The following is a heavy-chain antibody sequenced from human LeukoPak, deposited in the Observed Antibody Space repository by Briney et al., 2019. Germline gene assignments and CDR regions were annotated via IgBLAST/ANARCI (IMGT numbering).Heavy chain of an antibody. CDR3: ARDGGYSGYDVIYRGMDV. V-gene: IGHV4-34*01. J-gene: IGHJ6*04. Sequence: SETLSLTCAVYGGSFSGHYWSWIRQPPGKGLEWIGEINHSGSTNYNPSLKSRVTISVDTSKNQFSLKLSSVTAADTAVYYCARDGGYSGYDVIYRGMDVWGKGTTVTVSS. CDR2: INHSGST. D-gene: IGHD5-12*01. CDR1: GGSFSGHY.